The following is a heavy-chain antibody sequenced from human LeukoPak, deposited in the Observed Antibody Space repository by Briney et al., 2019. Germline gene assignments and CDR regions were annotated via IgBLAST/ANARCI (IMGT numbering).Heavy chain of an antibody. V-gene: IGHV4-39*01. D-gene: IGHD6-19*01. CDR2: IYYSGST. J-gene: IGHJ4*02. CDR1: GGSISSTSYY. CDR3: ARMFSSDWYIPDY. Sequence: SETLSLTCTVSGGSISSTSYYWGWIRQPPGTGLEWIGSIYYSGSTFYSPSLKSRVTISVDTSKNQFSLRLSSVTAADTAVYYCARMFSSDWYIPDYWGQGTLVTVSS.